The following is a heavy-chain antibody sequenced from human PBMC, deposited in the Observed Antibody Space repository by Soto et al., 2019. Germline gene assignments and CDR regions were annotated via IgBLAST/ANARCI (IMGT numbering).Heavy chain of an antibody. J-gene: IGHJ4*02. CDR3: ASGLEYCSSTSCYGVPTDY. CDR1: GYTFTSYA. V-gene: IGHV1-3*01. D-gene: IGHD2-2*01. Sequence: GASVKVSCKASGYTFTSYAMHWVRQAPGQRLEWMGWINAGNGNTKYSQKFQGRVTITRGTSASTAYMELSSLRSEDTAVYYCASGLEYCSSTSCYGVPTDYWGQGTLVTVSS. CDR2: INAGNGNT.